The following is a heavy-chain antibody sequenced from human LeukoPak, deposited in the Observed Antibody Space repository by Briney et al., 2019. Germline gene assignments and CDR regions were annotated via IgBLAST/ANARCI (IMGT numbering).Heavy chain of an antibody. D-gene: IGHD6-13*01. J-gene: IGHJ3*02. CDR2: TYYRSKWYN. V-gene: IGHV6-1*01. Sequence: SQTLSLTCAISGDSVSSNSAAWNWIRQSPSRGLEWLGRTYYRSKWYNDYAVSVKSRITINPDTSKNQFSLQLNSVTPEDTAVYYCARAQYSSSWYAVNDAFDIWGQGTMVTVSS. CDR3: ARAQYSSSWYAVNDAFDI. CDR1: GDSVSSNSAA.